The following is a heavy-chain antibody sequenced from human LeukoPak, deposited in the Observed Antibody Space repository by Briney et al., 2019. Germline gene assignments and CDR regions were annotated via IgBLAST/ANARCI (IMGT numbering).Heavy chain of an antibody. Sequence: ASVKVSCKTSGYSFTDYIIAWVRQAPGQGLEWLGWIGTYHGHTNYAQKVQGRVTMTTDTSATTAYLELRSLTSDDTALYYCARGSSSWYYFDYWGQGTLVTVSS. CDR2: IGTYHGHT. J-gene: IGHJ4*02. CDR1: GYSFTDYI. CDR3: ARGSSSWYYFDY. V-gene: IGHV1-18*01. D-gene: IGHD6-13*01.